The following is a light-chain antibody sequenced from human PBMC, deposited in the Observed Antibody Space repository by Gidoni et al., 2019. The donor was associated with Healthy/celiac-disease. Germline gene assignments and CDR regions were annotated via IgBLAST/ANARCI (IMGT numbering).Light chain of an antibody. Sequence: TPSSGTLSLSPAERATLRCRASQSVSSSYLAWYKKKPGQAPRLLNYGASRRPTGLPGRFGGSASRTDFTLTISRLEPDDFAVYYCQQYGSSSWTFGQGTKVEIK. CDR1: QSVSSSY. CDR2: GAS. J-gene: IGKJ1*01. CDR3: QQYGSSSWT. V-gene: IGKV3-20*01.